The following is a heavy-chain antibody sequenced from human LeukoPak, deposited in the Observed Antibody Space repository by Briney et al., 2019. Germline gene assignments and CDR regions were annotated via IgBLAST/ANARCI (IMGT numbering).Heavy chain of an antibody. J-gene: IGHJ6*04. CDR2: ISSNSKYI. CDR3: AELGITMIGGV. CDR1: GFTFSNYS. D-gene: IGHD3-10*02. Sequence: GGSLRLSCAASGFTFSNYSMNWVRQAPGKGLEWVSSISSNSKYIYYADSVKGRFTISRDNAKSSLYLQMNSLRAEDTAVYYCAELGITMIGGVWGKGTTVTISS. V-gene: IGHV3-21*01.